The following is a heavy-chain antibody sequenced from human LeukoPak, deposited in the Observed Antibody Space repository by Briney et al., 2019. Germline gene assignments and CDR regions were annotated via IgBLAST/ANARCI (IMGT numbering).Heavy chain of an antibody. CDR2: INPNSSGT. Sequence: ASVKVSCKASGYTFTGYYMHWVRQAPGQGLEWMGWINPNSSGTNYAQKFQGRVTMTRDTSISTGYMELSRLRSDDTAVYYCARLGYSSGWHPTDYYYYMDVWGKGTTVTVSS. D-gene: IGHD6-19*01. V-gene: IGHV1-2*02. CDR1: GYTFTGYY. J-gene: IGHJ6*03. CDR3: ARLGYSSGWHPTDYYYYMDV.